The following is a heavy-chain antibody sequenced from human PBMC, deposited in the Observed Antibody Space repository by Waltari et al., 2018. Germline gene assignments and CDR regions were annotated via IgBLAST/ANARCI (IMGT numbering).Heavy chain of an antibody. CDR3: AKSWNTHYYYYIDV. CDR2: VSVTGGT. Sequence: QVTLQQSGPRVVKPSGPLSLTSTVSGGSFTTSSWRWIRQPPGKGLEWIGYVSVTGGTNYSPTLQSRVTLSADPSENQVSLTLTSVTAADTAVYYCAKSWNTHYYYYIDVWGKGTTVTVSS. D-gene: IGHD1-1*01. CDR1: GGSFTTSS. J-gene: IGHJ6*03. V-gene: IGHV4-4*09.